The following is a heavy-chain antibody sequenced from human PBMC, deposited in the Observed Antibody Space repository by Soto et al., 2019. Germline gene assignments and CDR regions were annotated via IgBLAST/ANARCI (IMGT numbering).Heavy chain of an antibody. CDR2: IHINGRT. CDR3: ARTTYGDYGLMDV. J-gene: IGHJ6*02. CDR1: GGSVSSYY. D-gene: IGHD4-17*01. Sequence: PSETLSLTCSVSGGSVSSYYWSWIRQPPGKGLEWIGYIHINGRTNHNPSLKSRVTLSVDTSKNQVSLKLSSVTAADTAVYYCARTTYGDYGLMDVWGQGTTVTVSS. V-gene: IGHV4-59*02.